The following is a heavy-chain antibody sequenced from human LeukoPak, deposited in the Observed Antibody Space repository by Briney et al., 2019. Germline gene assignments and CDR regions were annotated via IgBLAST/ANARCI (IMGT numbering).Heavy chain of an antibody. CDR2: IYYSGSI. J-gene: IGHJ4*02. V-gene: IGHV4-61*01. CDR1: GGSVSSGSYY. CDR3: ARVHYGGNPNFDY. Sequence: PSETLSLTCTVSGGSVSSGSYYWSWIRQPPGKGLEWIGYIYYSGSINYNPSLKSRVTISVDTSKNQFSLKLSSVTAADTAVYYCARVHYGGNPNFDYWGQGTLVTVSS. D-gene: IGHD4-23*01.